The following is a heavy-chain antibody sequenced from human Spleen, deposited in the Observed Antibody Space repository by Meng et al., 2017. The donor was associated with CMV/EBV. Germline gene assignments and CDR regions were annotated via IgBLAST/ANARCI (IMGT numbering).Heavy chain of an antibody. Sequence: GESLKISCAASGFTFSSYSMNWVRQAPGKGLEWVSYISSSSSTIYYADSVKGRFTISRNNAKNSLYLQMNSLRAEDTAVYYCARAPVGFLEWNTFDYWGQGTLVTVSS. J-gene: IGHJ4*02. CDR1: GFTFSSYS. CDR3: ARAPVGFLEWNTFDY. D-gene: IGHD3-3*01. V-gene: IGHV3-48*04. CDR2: ISSSSSTI.